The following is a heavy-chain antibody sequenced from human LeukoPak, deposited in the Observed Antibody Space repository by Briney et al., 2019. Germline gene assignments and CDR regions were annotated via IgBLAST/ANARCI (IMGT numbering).Heavy chain of an antibody. J-gene: IGHJ4*02. Sequence: PSETLSLTCTVSGGSISSGDYYWSWIRQPPGKGLEWIGYIYYSGSTYYNPSLKSRVTISVDTSKNQFSLKLSSVTAADTAVYYCARGGGGYYDTLTGYYQALDYWGQGTLVTVSS. CDR1: GGSISSGDYY. CDR2: IYYSGST. D-gene: IGHD3-9*01. V-gene: IGHV4-30-4*08. CDR3: ARGGGGYYDTLTGYYQALDY.